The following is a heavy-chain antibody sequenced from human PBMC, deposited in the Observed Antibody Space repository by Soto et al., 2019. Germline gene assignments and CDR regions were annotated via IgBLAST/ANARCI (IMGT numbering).Heavy chain of an antibody. V-gene: IGHV3-33*08. Sequence: QVHLAEFGGGVVQPGRSLRLSCAASGFIFNNFGMHWVRQAPGKGLEWVAVIWFDGSTTYYADSVKGRCTISRDNSKNTLYLEINSLRAEDMAVYYCAKNHNFYDSSGHYYGDGGFDYWGPCTRVTVSS. D-gene: IGHD3-22*01. CDR1: GFIFNNFG. CDR2: IWFDGSTT. CDR3: AKNHNFYDSSGHYYGDGGFDY. J-gene: IGHJ4*02.